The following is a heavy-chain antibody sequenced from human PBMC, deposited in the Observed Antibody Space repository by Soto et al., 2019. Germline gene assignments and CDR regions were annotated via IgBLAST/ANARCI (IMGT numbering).Heavy chain of an antibody. CDR3: ARVLVLRYFDWYGMDV. Sequence: ASVKVSCKASGYTFTSYGISWVRQAPGQGLEWMGWISAYNGNTNYAQKLQGRVTMTTDTSTSTAYMELRSLRSDDTAVYYCARVLVLRYFDWYGMDVWGQGTTVTVS. J-gene: IGHJ6*02. D-gene: IGHD3-9*01. CDR2: ISAYNGNT. CDR1: GYTFTSYG. V-gene: IGHV1-18*01.